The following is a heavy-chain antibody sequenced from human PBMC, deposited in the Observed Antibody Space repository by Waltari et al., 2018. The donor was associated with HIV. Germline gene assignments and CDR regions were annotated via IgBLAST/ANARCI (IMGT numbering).Heavy chain of an antibody. CDR1: GDSILSVSYY. D-gene: IGHD3-22*01. CDR3: AREGRDFYDSSGFYLY. Sequence: GLVKPSQTLSLTCTVSGDSILSVSYYWTWIRQSAGKGLEWIGRIYTSGSTKYNPSLKSRVTMSIDTSKNQFSLKLISLTAADTAVYYCAREGRDFYDSSGFYLYWGQGTLVAVSS. V-gene: IGHV4-61*02. J-gene: IGHJ4*02. CDR2: IYTSGST.